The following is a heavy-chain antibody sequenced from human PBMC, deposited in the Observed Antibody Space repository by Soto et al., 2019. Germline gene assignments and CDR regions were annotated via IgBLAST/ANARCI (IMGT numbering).Heavy chain of an antibody. J-gene: IGHJ3*01. CDR2: VYYSGST. CDR3: ARVWGGAFDF. D-gene: IGHD3-10*01. Sequence: SETLSLTCTVSGGSVRSYYWSWIRQPPGKGLEWIGYVYYSGSTNYNPSLKSRVTIPVDTSKNQFSLNLSSVTAADTAVYYCARVWGGAFDFWGQGTMVTVSS. V-gene: IGHV4-59*02. CDR1: GGSVRSYY.